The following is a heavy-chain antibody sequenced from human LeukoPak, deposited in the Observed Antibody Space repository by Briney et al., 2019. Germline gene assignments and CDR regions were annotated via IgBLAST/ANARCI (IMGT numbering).Heavy chain of an antibody. CDR2: VYYSGST. J-gene: IGHJ3*02. V-gene: IGHV4-59*01. CDR1: GGSISSYY. CDR3: ARGLNNRKSGRRFDVFEI. D-gene: IGHD1-14*01. Sequence: SETLSLTCTVSGGSISSYYWSWIRQPPGKGLEWIGYVYYSGSTNYNPSLKSRVTISADTSKNQFSLRLSSVTAADTAVYYCARGLNNRKSGRRFDVFEIWGQGTMVTVSS.